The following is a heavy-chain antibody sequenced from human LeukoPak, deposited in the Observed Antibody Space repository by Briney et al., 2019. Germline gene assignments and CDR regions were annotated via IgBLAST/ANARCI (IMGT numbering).Heavy chain of an antibody. Sequence: SETLSLTCAVYGGSFSGYYCSWIRQPPGKGLEWVGEINHSGSTNYNPSLKSRVTISVDTSKNQFSLKLNSVTAADTAVYYCAKSPTLYYYYMDVWGKGTTVTVSS. V-gene: IGHV4-34*01. CDR2: INHSGST. J-gene: IGHJ6*03. CDR3: AKSPTLYYYYMDV. CDR1: GGSFSGYY.